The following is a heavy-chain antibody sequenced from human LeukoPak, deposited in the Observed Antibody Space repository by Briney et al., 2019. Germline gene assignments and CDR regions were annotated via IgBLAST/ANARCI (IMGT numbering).Heavy chain of an antibody. V-gene: IGHV4-59*01. CDR1: GYSISSYY. D-gene: IGHD3-10*01. CDR3: ARVTRMIRGTHYIDY. J-gene: IGHJ4*02. CDR2: MYYSGST. Sequence: SETLSLTCTVSGYSISSYYWSWIRQPPGKGLEWIGYMYYSGSTNYSPSLESRVTMSVDTSKNQFSLKVNSVTAADTAVYYCARVTRMIRGTHYIDYWGQGILVTVSS.